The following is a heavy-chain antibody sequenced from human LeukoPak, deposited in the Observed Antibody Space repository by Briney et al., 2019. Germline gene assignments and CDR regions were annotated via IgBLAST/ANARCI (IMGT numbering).Heavy chain of an antibody. CDR1: GFTFRSFE. CDR2: LSSSGSKT. V-gene: IGHV3-48*03. CDR3: ARNWRAGAFNLDY. Sequence: GGSLRLSCVVSGFTFRSFEMTWVRQAPGRGLDWVSLLSSSGSKTHYADSVKGRFTISRDNAKNSLYLQMNNLRVEDTAVYYCARNWRAGAFNLDYWGQGTLVTVSS. J-gene: IGHJ4*02. D-gene: IGHD1-26*01.